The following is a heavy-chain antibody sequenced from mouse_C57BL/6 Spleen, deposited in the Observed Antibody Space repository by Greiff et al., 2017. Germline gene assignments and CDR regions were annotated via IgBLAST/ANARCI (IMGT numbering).Heavy chain of an antibody. CDR2: IYPGSGST. J-gene: IGHJ2*01. CDR1: GYTFTSYW. CDR3: ERTEGYGRDFDY. V-gene: IGHV1-55*01. Sequence: QVQLQQPGAELVKPGASVKMSCKASGYTFTSYWITWVKQRPGQGLEWIGDIYPGSGSTNYNEKFKSKATLTVDTSSSTAYMQLSSLTSEDSAVYYCERTEGYGRDFDYWGQGTTLTVSS. D-gene: IGHD2-14*01.